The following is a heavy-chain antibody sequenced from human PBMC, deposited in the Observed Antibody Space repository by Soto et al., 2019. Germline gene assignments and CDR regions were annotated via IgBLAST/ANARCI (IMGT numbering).Heavy chain of an antibody. Sequence: SEALSLTCTVSGGSMTSYYWTWIRQPAGKGLEWIGRVYSSGGTHYNPSLKSRVTISLDTSKNQFSLRLLSVTDADTAVYFCARGQRFSDWFDPWGQGTLVTVSS. CDR1: GGSMTSYY. CDR2: VYSSGGT. D-gene: IGHD3-3*01. J-gene: IGHJ5*02. V-gene: IGHV4-4*07. CDR3: ARGQRFSDWFDP.